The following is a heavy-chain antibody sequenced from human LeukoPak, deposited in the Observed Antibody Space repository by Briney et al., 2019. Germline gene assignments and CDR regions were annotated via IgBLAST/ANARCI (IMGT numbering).Heavy chain of an antibody. CDR3: ARLDSSGYYC. J-gene: IGHJ4*02. Sequence: GGSLRLSCAASGVTFKNYAMSWVRQATGKGLEWVANIKQDGSEKYYVDSVKGRFTISRDNAKNSLYLQMNSLRAEDTAVYYCARLDSSGYYCWGQGTLVTVSS. CDR2: IKQDGSEK. V-gene: IGHV3-7*01. D-gene: IGHD3-22*01. CDR1: GVTFKNYA.